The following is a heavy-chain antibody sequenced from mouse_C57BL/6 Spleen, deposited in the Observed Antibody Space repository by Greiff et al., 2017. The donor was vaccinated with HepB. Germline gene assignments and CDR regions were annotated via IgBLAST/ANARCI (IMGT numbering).Heavy chain of an antibody. D-gene: IGHD1-1*01. Sequence: QVQLQQSGAELARPGASVKMSCKASGYTFTSYTMHWVKQRPGQGLEWIGYINPSSGYTKYNQKFKDKATLTADKSSSTAYMQLSSLTSEDSAVYYCARSNYYGSSPYYIDYWGQGTTLTVSS. CDR3: ARSNYYGSSPYYIDY. CDR2: INPSSGYT. CDR1: GYTFTSYT. J-gene: IGHJ2*01. V-gene: IGHV1-4*01.